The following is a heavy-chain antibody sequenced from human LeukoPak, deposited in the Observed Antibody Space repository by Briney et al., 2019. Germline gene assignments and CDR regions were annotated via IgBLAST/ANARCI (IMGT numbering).Heavy chain of an antibody. Sequence: ASVKVSCKPSGYTFTAFYIYWVRQAPGQGLEWMGWINPNSGGTNYPQKFWGRVTMTRDTAIGTAYMELSGLRSDDTAMYYCAVRSTVAIPIYWGQGTLVTVSS. CDR3: AVRSTVAIPIY. J-gene: IGHJ4*02. D-gene: IGHD5-12*01. CDR1: GYTFTAFY. V-gene: IGHV1-2*02. CDR2: INPNSGGT.